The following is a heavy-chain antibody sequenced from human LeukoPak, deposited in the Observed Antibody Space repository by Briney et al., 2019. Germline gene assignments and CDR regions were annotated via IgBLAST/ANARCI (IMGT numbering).Heavy chain of an antibody. Sequence: LPGGSLRLSCAASGFTFNKYALSWVRQAPGKGLEWVSAISGSGGSTYYADSVKGRFTISRDNSKNTLYLQMNSLRAEDTAVYYCAKSKDGGGRFDYWGQGTLVTVSS. V-gene: IGHV3-23*01. D-gene: IGHD4-23*01. CDR2: ISGSGGST. J-gene: IGHJ4*02. CDR1: GFTFNKYA. CDR3: AKSKDGGGRFDY.